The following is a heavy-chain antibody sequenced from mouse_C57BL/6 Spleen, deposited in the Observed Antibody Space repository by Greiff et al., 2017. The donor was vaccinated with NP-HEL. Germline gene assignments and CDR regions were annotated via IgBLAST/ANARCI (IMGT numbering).Heavy chain of an antibody. CDR1: GYTFTSYW. V-gene: IGHV1-50*01. Sequence: VQLQQSGAELVKPGASVKLSCKASGYTFTSYWMQWVKQRPGQGLEWIGEIDPSDSYTNYNQKFKGKATLTVDTSSSTAYMQLSSLTSEDSAVYYCARERGVDYWGQGTTLTVSS. J-gene: IGHJ2*01. CDR3: ARERGVDY. CDR2: IDPSDSYT.